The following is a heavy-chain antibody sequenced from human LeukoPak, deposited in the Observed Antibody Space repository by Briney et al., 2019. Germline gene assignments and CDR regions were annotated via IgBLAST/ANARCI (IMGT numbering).Heavy chain of an antibody. CDR1: GFTFSGSA. CDR3: SKGGVRGTYYFDD. CDR2: IRFDGSNI. J-gene: IGHJ4*02. Sequence: GGSLRLSCAASGFTFSGSAMHWVRQAPGKGLEWVAYIRFDGSNIQYADSVKGRFTISRDNSKKTLSLQMNSLRAEDTAVYHCSKGGVRGTYYFDDWGQGTLVTVSS. V-gene: IGHV3-30*02. D-gene: IGHD1-1*01.